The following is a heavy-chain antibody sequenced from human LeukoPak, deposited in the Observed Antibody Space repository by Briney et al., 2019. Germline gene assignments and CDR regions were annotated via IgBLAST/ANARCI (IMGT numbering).Heavy chain of an antibody. CDR2: IYYSGST. V-gene: IGHV4-39*01. J-gene: IGHJ5*02. CDR3: ARHEYSGSYYGLSWFDP. CDR1: GGSISSSGYY. D-gene: IGHD1-26*01. Sequence: SETLSLTCTVSGGSISSSGYYWGWIRQPPGKGLEWIASIYYSGSTYYNPSLKSRGTISVDTSKNQLSLKLSSLTAADTAVYYCARHEYSGSYYGLSWFDPWGQGTLVTVSS.